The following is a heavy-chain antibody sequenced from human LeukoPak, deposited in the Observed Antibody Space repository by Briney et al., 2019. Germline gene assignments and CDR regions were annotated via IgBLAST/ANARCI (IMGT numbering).Heavy chain of an antibody. CDR1: GGSLSSYS. CDR3: ARGRGDAKFDY. CDR2: IYYSGST. J-gene: IGHJ4*02. Sequence: SGTLSLTCTVSGGSLSSYSWSWVRQPPGRGLEWIGYIYYSGSTNYNPTRKCRVTISVDTSKPQFSLKLSSVTAADTAVYYCARGRGDAKFDYWGQGTLVTVSS. D-gene: IGHD3-10*01. V-gene: IGHV4-59*08.